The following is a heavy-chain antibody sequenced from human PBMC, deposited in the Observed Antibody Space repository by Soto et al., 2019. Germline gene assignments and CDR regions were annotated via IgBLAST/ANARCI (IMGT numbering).Heavy chain of an antibody. J-gene: IGHJ4*02. V-gene: IGHV4-30-4*01. CDR1: NGSMESCDQY. D-gene: IGHD3-22*01. CDR3: ARIYWLRDSSGYHHPFDY. Sequence: QVQLLESGPGLVEPSQTLSLTCTVSNGSMESCDQYWSWIRQSPGRGLEWIGHFYHSGSTYYNPSLRSRASISNDLSKNQFFLELSSVTGADTAVYFCARIYWLRDSSGYHHPFDYWGQGTMVTVSS. CDR2: FYHSGST.